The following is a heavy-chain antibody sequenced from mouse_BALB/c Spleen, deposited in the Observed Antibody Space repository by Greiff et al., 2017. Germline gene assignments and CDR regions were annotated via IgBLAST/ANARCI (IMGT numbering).Heavy chain of an antibody. Sequence: VQLKESGPGLVKPSQSLSLTCTVTGYSITSDYAWNWIRQFPGNILEWMGYISYSGSTSYNPSLKSRISITRDTSKNQFFLQLNSVTTEDTATYYCARDYPYWYFDVWGAGTTVTVSS. V-gene: IGHV3-2*02. CDR3: ARDYPYWYFDV. J-gene: IGHJ1*01. CDR2: ISYSGST. CDR1: GYSITSDYA. D-gene: IGHD5-5*01.